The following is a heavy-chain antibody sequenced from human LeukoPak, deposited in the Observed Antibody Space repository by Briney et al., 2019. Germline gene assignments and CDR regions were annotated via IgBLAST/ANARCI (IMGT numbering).Heavy chain of an antibody. Sequence: GGSLRLSCTASGFTFGDYAMSWVRQAPGKGLEWVGFIRSKAYGGTTEYAASVNGRFTISRDDSKSIAYLQMNSLKTEVTAVYYCTRGRIVGNPLDYWGQGTLVTVSS. CDR3: TRGRIVGNPLDY. V-gene: IGHV3-49*04. CDR2: IRSKAYGGTT. J-gene: IGHJ4*02. CDR1: GFTFGDYA. D-gene: IGHD1-26*01.